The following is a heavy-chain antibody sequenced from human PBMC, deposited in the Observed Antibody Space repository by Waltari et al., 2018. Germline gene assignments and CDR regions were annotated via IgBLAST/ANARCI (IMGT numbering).Heavy chain of an antibody. CDR2: IIPIFGTA. CDR1: GGTFSSYP. CDR3: ARDQRDLGQDCGGDCYEG. Sequence: QVQLVQSGAEVKKPGSSVKVSCKASGGTFSSYPISWVRQAPGQGLEWMGRIIPIFGTANYAQKFQGRVTITADKSTSTAYMELSSLRSEDTAVYYCARDQRDLGQDCGGDCYEGWGQGTLVTVSS. V-gene: IGHV1-69*08. D-gene: IGHD2-21*01. J-gene: IGHJ4*02.